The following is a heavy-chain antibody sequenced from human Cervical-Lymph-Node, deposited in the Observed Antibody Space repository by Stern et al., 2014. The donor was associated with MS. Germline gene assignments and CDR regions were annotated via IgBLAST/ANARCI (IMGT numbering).Heavy chain of an antibody. CDR2: ISYDGSNT. V-gene: IGHV3-30*03. Sequence: VQLVESGGGVVQPGRSLRLSCAASGFTFSSYGMHWVRQAPGTGLAWVALISYDGSNTHYADSVKGRFTISRDNSKKTLDLQMNSLRVEDTAVYYCAIENLRKFVSWGQGTLVTVSS. D-gene: IGHD1-14*01. CDR3: AIENLRKFVS. CDR1: GFTFSSYG. J-gene: IGHJ5*01.